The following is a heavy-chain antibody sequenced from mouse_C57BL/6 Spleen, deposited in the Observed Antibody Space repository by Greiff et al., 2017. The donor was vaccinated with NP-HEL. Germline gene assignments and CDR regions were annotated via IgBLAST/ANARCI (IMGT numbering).Heavy chain of an antibody. J-gene: IGHJ2*01. D-gene: IGHD4-1*01. CDR1: GYTFTSYW. CDR2: IYPSDSET. CDR3: ARSWGRGYFDY. Sequence: VQLQQPGAELVRPGSSVKLSCKASGYTFTSYWMDWVKQRPGQGLEWIGNIYPSDSETHYNQKFKDKATLTVDKSSSTAYMQLSSLTSEDSAVYYCARSWGRGYFDYWGQGTTLTVSS. V-gene: IGHV1-61*01.